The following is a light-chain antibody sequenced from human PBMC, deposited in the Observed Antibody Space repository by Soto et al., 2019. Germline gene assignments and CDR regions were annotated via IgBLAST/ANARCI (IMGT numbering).Light chain of an antibody. CDR1: SSNIGSNT. J-gene: IGLJ1*01. V-gene: IGLV1-44*01. Sequence: QSVLTHPPSASGTPGQRVTISCSGSSSNIGSNTVNWYQQLPGTAPKLLIYSNNQRPSGVPDRFSGYKSGTSASLAISGLQSEDEADYYCAEWDDSLNGYVFGTGTKLTVL. CDR3: AEWDDSLNGYV. CDR2: SNN.